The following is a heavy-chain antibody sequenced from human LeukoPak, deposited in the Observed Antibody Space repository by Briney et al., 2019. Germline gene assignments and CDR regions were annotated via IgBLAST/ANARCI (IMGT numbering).Heavy chain of an antibody. CDR3: ARDPDNYYDSSGSFDY. V-gene: IGHV3-48*01. D-gene: IGHD3-22*01. Sequence: GGSLRLSCAASGFTFSSYSMNWVRQAPGKGLEWVSYISSSSSTIYYADSVKGRFTISRDNAKNSLYLQMNSLRAEDTAVYYRARDPDNYYDSSGSFDYWGQGTLVTVSS. CDR2: ISSSSSTI. CDR1: GFTFSSYS. J-gene: IGHJ4*02.